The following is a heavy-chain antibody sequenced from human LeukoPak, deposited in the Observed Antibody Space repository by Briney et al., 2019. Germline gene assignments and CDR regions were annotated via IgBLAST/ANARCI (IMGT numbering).Heavy chain of an antibody. CDR3: ARGPRNDP. CDR1: TSR. Sequence: ASVKVSCKATSRISWVRQAPGQGLEWMGWIGTYGGDTYYAQKFQGRITVTTDTSTSTVYMELSGLRSDDTAVYFCARGPRNDPWGQGTLVTVSS. D-gene: IGHD1-14*01. V-gene: IGHV1-18*01. CDR2: IGTYGGDT. J-gene: IGHJ5*02.